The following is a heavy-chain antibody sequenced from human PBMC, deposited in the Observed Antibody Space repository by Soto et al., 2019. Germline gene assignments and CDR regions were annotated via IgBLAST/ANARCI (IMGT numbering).Heavy chain of an antibody. D-gene: IGHD3-10*01. CDR2: ISPHKGDT. J-gene: IGHJ4*02. Sequence: ASVKVSCKTSGYTFSTIGITWVRQAPGQGLEWMGWISPHKGDTYYAQRLQGRVTMTTDTSTSTAYMELRGLRSDDTAVYFCARDLDPSGSYYTNYWGQGTLVTVSS. CDR1: GYTFSTIG. V-gene: IGHV1-18*01. CDR3: ARDLDPSGSYYTNY.